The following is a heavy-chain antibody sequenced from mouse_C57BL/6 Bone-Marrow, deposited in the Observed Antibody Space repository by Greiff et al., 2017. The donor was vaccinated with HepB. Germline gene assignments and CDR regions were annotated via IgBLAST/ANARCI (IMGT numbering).Heavy chain of an antibody. CDR3: ASTTVVAHFDY. V-gene: IGHV5-6*01. CDR1: GFTFSSYG. D-gene: IGHD1-1*01. CDR2: ISSGGSYT. Sequence: EVQVVESGGDLVKPGGSLKLSCAASGFTFSSYGMSWVRQTPDKRLEWVATISSGGSYTYYPDSVKGRFTISRDNAKNTLYLQMSSLKSEDTAMYYCASTTVVAHFDYWGQGTTLTVSS. J-gene: IGHJ2*01.